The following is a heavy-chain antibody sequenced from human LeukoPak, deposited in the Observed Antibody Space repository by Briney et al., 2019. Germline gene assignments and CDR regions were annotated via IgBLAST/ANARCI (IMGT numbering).Heavy chain of an antibody. V-gene: IGHV3-23*01. J-gene: IGHJ4*02. Sequence: GGSLRLSCAASGITFSSYAMSWVRQAPGKGLEWVSGVSGSGGSTYYADSVKGRFTISRDNSKNTLYLQMSSLRAEDTAVYYCAKDLWDSGSQAYFDYWGQGTLVTVSS. CDR3: AKDLWDSGSQAYFDY. D-gene: IGHD3-10*01. CDR1: GITFSSYA. CDR2: VSGSGGST.